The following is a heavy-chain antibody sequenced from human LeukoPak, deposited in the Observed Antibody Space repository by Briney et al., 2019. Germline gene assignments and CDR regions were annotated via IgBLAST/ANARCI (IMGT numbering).Heavy chain of an antibody. CDR1: GGSISSYY. CDR2: IYTSGST. D-gene: IGHD6-13*01. Sequence: SETLSLTCTVSGGSISSYYWSWIRRPAGKGLEWIGRIYTSGSTNYNPSLKSRVTMSVDTSKNQFSLKLGSVTAADTAVYYCARDHQFEGMAAAGTDYWGQGTLVTVSS. J-gene: IGHJ4*02. V-gene: IGHV4-4*07. CDR3: ARDHQFEGMAAAGTDY.